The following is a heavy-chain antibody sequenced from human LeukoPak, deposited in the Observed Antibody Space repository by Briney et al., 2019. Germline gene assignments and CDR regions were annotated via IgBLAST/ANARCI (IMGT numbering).Heavy chain of an antibody. Sequence: GGSLRLSCAASGFTFSSYSMNWVRQAPGKGLEWVSSISSSSSYIYYADSVKGRFTISRDNAKNSLSLQMNSLRAEDTAVYYCAELGITMIGGVWGKGATVTISS. J-gene: IGHJ6*04. D-gene: IGHD3-10*02. CDR3: AELGITMIGGV. CDR1: GFTFSSYS. V-gene: IGHV3-21*01. CDR2: ISSSSSYI.